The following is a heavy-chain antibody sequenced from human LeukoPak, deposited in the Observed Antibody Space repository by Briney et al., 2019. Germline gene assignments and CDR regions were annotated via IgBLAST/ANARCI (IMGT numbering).Heavy chain of an antibody. V-gene: IGHV3-23*01. CDR3: AKETMGTFDY. J-gene: IGHJ4*02. CDR2: ISGSGGST. CDR1: GFTFGSYA. D-gene: IGHD5-18*01. Sequence: GGSLRLSCAASGFTFGSYAMSWVRQAPGKGLEWDSAISGSGGSTYYADSAKGRFTISRDNSKNTLYLQMNSLRAEDTALYYCAKETMGTFDYWGQGTLVTVSS.